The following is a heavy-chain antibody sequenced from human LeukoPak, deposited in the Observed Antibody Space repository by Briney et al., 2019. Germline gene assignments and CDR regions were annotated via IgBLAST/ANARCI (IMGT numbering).Heavy chain of an antibody. J-gene: IGHJ4*02. CDR2: INPDESEK. CDR1: GFTLSNYW. V-gene: IGHV3-7*03. Sequence: GGSLRLSCAASGFTLSNYWMSWVRQAPGRGLEWVANINPDESEKYYEDSVKGRFTISRDNADNSLYLHMNTLRAEDTAVYYCARFRTVAGNPLDYWGQGTLVTVSP. D-gene: IGHD6-19*01. CDR3: ARFRTVAGNPLDY.